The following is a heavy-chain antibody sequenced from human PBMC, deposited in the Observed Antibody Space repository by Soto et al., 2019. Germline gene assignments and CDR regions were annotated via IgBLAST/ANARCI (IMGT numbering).Heavy chain of an antibody. D-gene: IGHD3-16*01. Sequence: PGGSLRLSCAASGFTFSSYSMNWFRQAPGKGLEWVSSISSSSSYIYYADSVKGRFTISRDNAKNSLYLQMNSLRAEDTAVYYCARDLGGARGRSGYWGQGTLVTVFS. V-gene: IGHV3-21*01. J-gene: IGHJ4*02. CDR3: ARDLGGARGRSGY. CDR2: ISSSSSYI. CDR1: GFTFSSYS.